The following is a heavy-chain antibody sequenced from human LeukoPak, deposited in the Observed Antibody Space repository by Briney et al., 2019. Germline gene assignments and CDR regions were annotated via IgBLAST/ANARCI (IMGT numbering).Heavy chain of an antibody. CDR1: GFTFSSYA. CDR2: ISGSGAST. D-gene: IGHD4-17*01. J-gene: IGHJ5*02. CDR3: AKGPLRSKNNWFDP. V-gene: IGHV3-23*01. Sequence: PGGSLRLSCAASGFTFSSYAMTWVRQAPGKGLEWVSTISGSGASTYYADSVKGRFTISRDSSKNTLYLQMNSLRAEDTAVYYCAKGPLRSKNNWFDPWRQGTLVTVSS.